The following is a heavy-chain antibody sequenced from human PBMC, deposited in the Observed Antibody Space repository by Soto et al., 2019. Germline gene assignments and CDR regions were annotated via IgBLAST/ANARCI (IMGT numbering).Heavy chain of an antibody. D-gene: IGHD1-26*01. CDR3: ARVLVGATPVDY. CDR1: GYTFTNFG. J-gene: IGHJ4*02. V-gene: IGHV1-18*01. CDR2: ISAYNGNT. Sequence: ASVKVSCKASGYTFTNFGISWVRQAPGQGLEWMGWISAYNGNTNYAQKFQGRVTMTTDTSTSTAYMELSSLRFEDTAVYYCARVLVGATPVDYWGQGTLVTVSS.